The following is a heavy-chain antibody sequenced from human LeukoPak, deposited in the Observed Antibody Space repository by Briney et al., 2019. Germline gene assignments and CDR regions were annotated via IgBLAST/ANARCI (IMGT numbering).Heavy chain of an antibody. CDR2: ISNDGSEK. J-gene: IGHJ4*02. CDR3: AKESITMIAGDSDY. V-gene: IGHV3-30*18. D-gene: IGHD3-22*01. Sequence: PGGSLRLSCAASGFPFTSSAIYWVRQAPGKGLEWLALISNDGSEKYCVDSVTGRFTLSRDNSKNTLYLQMNSLRAEDTAVYYCAKESITMIAGDSDYWGQGTLVTVSS. CDR1: GFPFTSSA.